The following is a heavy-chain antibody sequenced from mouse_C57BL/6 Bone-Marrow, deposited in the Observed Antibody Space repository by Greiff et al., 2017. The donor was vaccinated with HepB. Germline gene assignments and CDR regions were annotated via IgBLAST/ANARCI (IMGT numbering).Heavy chain of an antibody. CDR3: ARERVIYYGAWFAY. J-gene: IGHJ3*01. D-gene: IGHD2-13*01. CDR2: INPNNGGT. Sequence: VQLQQSGPELVKPGASVKISFKASGYTFTDYYMNWVKQSHGKSLEWIGDINPNNGGTSYNQKFKGKATLTVDKSSSTAYMELRSLTSEDSAVYYCARERVIYYGAWFAYWGQGTLVTVSA. CDR1: GYTFTDYY. V-gene: IGHV1-26*01.